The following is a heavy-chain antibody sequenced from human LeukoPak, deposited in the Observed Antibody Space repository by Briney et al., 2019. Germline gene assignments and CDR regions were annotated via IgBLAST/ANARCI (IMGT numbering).Heavy chain of an antibody. Sequence: PSETLSLTCTVSGGSISSYYWSWIRQPPGKGLEWIGYIYYSGSTNYNPSLKSRVTISVDTSKNQFSLKLSSVTAADTAEYYCARKYYYDSSTYYFDYWGQGTLVTVSS. CDR2: IYYSGST. V-gene: IGHV4-59*01. D-gene: IGHD3-22*01. CDR1: GGSISSYY. CDR3: ARKYYYDSSTYYFDY. J-gene: IGHJ4*02.